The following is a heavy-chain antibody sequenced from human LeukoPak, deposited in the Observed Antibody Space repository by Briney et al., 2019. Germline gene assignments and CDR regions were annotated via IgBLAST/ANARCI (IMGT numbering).Heavy chain of an antibody. CDR2: IYSSGSS. J-gene: IGHJ4*02. Sequence: SEILSLTCTVARGSISRSDYYWGWIRQPPGKGLEWLGSIYSSGSSYYHPCLKSRFAISVDTSKNQFSLKLSSVTAADTAVYYCATLDYKYDSSGFQFDSWGQGTLVSVSS. CDR3: ATLDYKYDSSGFQFDS. CDR1: RGSISRSDYY. D-gene: IGHD3-22*01. V-gene: IGHV4-39*01.